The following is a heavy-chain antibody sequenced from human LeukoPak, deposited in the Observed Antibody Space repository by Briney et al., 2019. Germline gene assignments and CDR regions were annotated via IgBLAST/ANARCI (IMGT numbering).Heavy chain of an antibody. CDR3: ARSRDPYDPNDP. CDR2: IIPIFGTA. CDR1: GGTFSSYA. J-gene: IGHJ5*02. D-gene: IGHD3-22*01. Sequence: EASVKVSCKASGGTFSSYAISWVRQAPGQGLEWMGGIIPIFGTANYAQKFQGRVTITADESTSTAYMELSSLRSEDTAVYYCARSRDPYDPNDPWGQGTLVTVSS. V-gene: IGHV1-69*13.